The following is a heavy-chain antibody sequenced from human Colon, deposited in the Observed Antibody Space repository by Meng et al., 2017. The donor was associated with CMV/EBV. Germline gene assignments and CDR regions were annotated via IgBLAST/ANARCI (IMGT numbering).Heavy chain of an antibody. Sequence: GGSLRLYCEASGFRFSGHGRNWVRQAPGKGRECVALIEYDGSYSHYADSVKGRFTISRDNSKSIVFLLMHSLRSEDTAVYYCASWLGADSTGYYPNWGQGTVVTVSS. CDR1: GFRFSGHG. CDR2: IEYDGSYS. V-gene: IGHV3-30*02. CDR3: ASWLGADSTGYYPN. D-gene: IGHD3-22*01. J-gene: IGHJ4*02.